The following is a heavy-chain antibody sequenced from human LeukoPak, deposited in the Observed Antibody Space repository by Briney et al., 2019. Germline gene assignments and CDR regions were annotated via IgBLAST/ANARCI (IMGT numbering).Heavy chain of an antibody. Sequence: SETLSLTCAVYGGSFSGSYWTWIRQPPGKGLEWIGEINHSGSTNYNPSLKSRVTISVDTSKNQFSLKLNSVTAADTAVYYCARGEAGATSYYYYYYMDVWGKGTTDTVSS. CDR2: INHSGST. V-gene: IGHV4-34*01. CDR3: ARGEAGATSYYYYYYMDV. CDR1: GGSFSGSY. J-gene: IGHJ6*03. D-gene: IGHD1-26*01.